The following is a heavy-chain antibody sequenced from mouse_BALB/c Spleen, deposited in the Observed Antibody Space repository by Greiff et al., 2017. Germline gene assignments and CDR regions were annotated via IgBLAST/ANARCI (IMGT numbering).Heavy chain of an antibody. J-gene: IGHJ4*01. V-gene: IGHV5-6-4*01. D-gene: IGHD2-4*01. Sequence: EVQRVESGGGLVKPGGSLKLSCAASGFTFSSYTMSWVRQTPEKRLEWVATISSGGSYTYYPDSVKGRFTISRDNAKNTLYLQMSSLKSEDTAMYYCTREDYDYDRAMDYWGQGTSVTVSS. CDR2: ISSGGSYT. CDR3: TREDYDYDRAMDY. CDR1: GFTFSSYT.